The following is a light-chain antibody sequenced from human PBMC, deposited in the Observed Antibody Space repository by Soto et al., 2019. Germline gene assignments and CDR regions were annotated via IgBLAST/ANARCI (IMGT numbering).Light chain of an antibody. V-gene: IGLV1-40*01. CDR2: GNI. Sequence: QSVLTQPPSVSGAPGQRVTISYTGSSSNIGAGYDVHWYQQRPGTAPKLLIFGNINRPSGVPDRFSGTKSGTSASLAITGLQAEDEGDYYCQSYDSTLSASYVFGTGSKVTAL. CDR3: QSYDSTLSASYV. CDR1: SSNIGAGYD. J-gene: IGLJ1*01.